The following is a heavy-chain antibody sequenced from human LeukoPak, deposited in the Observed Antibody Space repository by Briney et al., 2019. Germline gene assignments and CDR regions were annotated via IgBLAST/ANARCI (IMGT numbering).Heavy chain of an antibody. J-gene: IGHJ4*02. CDR1: GYTFTSYG. CDR2: ISAYNGNT. V-gene: IGHV1-18*01. D-gene: IGHD3-10*01. Sequence: ASVKVSCKASGYTFTSYGISWVRQAPGQGLEWMGWISAYNGNTNYAQKLQGRVTMTTDTSTSTAYMELRSLRSDDTAVYYCARVDYGSGAHPGYFDYWGQGTLVTVSS. CDR3: ARVDYGSGAHPGYFDY.